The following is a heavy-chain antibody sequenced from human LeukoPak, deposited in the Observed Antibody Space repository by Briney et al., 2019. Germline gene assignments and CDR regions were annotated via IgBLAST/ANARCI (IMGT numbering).Heavy chain of an antibody. CDR1: GYTFTGYY. Sequence: ASVKVSIKASGYTFTGYYMHWVRQAPGQGLEWMGWINPNTGATNYAQKFKGRVTMTRDTSISTAYMELSRLRSDDTAVYYCAREDPGGWYDYWGQRTLVTVSS. D-gene: IGHD6-19*01. V-gene: IGHV1-2*02. J-gene: IGHJ4*02. CDR3: AREDPGGWYDY. CDR2: INPNTGAT.